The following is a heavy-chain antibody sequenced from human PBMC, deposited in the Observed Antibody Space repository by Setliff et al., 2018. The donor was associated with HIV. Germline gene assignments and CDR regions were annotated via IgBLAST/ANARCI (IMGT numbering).Heavy chain of an antibody. Sequence: PGGSLRLSCAASGFTFSTYWMSWVRQAPGKGLEWVANIKQDGSEKNYMDSVKGRFTISRDNAKNSLYLQMNSLRVEDTAVYYCATDCAVVGGTGSLDSWGQGTLVT. V-gene: IGHV3-7*05. CDR3: ATDCAVVGGTGSLDS. CDR1: GFTFSTYW. CDR2: IKQDGSEK. D-gene: IGHD1-26*01. J-gene: IGHJ4*02.